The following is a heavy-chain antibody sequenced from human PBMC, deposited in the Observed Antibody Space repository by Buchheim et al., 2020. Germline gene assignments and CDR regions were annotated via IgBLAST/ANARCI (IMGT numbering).Heavy chain of an antibody. D-gene: IGHD2/OR15-2a*01. V-gene: IGHV3-23*01. CDR3: VNRAFKSREDH. CDR1: GFAFGSYA. Sequence: EVQLLDSGGGLVQPGGSLRLSCVGSGFAFGSYALSWVRQAPGKGLEWVSGISSSGENTYYADSVKGRFTISRDNPRNTLYLQMNSLRAEDTAVYYCVNRAFKSREDHWGQGTL. CDR2: ISSSGENT. J-gene: IGHJ4*02.